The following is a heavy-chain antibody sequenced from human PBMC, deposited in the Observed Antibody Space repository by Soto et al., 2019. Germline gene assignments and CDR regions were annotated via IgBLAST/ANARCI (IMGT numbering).Heavy chain of an antibody. CDR2: INHSGST. Sequence: SETLSLTCAVYGGSFSGYYWSWIRQPPGKELEWIGEINHSGSTNYNPSLKSRVTISVDTSKNQFSLKLSSVTAADTAVYYCARGTIYDYIWGSYRYYYYMDVWGKGTTVTVSS. D-gene: IGHD3-16*02. J-gene: IGHJ6*03. CDR1: GGSFSGYY. V-gene: IGHV4-34*01. CDR3: ARGTIYDYIWGSYRYYYYMDV.